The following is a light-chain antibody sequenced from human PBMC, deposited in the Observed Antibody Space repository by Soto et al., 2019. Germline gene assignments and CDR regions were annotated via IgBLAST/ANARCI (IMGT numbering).Light chain of an antibody. Sequence: EILMTQSPATVSVSPGERATLSCRASQNVNSNLAWYQQKPGQPPRLLIYGAYTRATGVPARFSGSGSGTEFTLTINSLQSEDFAVYYCQQYNSWPPLTFGGGTKVDI. J-gene: IGKJ4*01. CDR2: GAY. CDR3: QQYNSWPPLT. V-gene: IGKV3-15*01. CDR1: QNVNSN.